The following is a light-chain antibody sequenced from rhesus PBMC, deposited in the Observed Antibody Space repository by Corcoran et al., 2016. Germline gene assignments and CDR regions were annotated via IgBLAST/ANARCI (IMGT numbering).Light chain of an antibody. CDR2: KDS. CDR1: ILAKKY. Sequence: SYELTQPPSVSVSPGQTAKITCSGEILAKKYARWFPQKPGQAPVMVIYKDSERPSGIPERFSGSSSGTTVTLTVSGAQSEEEAEYYCYSGDDNNVFGSGTKLTVL. V-gene: IGLV3S14*01. CDR3: YSGDDNNV. J-gene: IGLJ6*01.